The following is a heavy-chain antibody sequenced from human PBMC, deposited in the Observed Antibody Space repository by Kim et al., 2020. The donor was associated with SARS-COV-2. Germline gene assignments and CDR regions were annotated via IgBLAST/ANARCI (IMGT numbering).Heavy chain of an antibody. CDR3: AREEYSSSWYVAFDI. V-gene: IGHV3-30*04. Sequence: GGSLRLSCAASGFTFSSYAMHWVRQAPGKGLEWVAVISYDGSNKYYADSVKGRFTISRDNSKNTLYLQMNSLRAEDTAVYYCAREEYSSSWYVAFDIWG. J-gene: IGHJ3*02. CDR1: GFTFSSYA. CDR2: ISYDGSNK. D-gene: IGHD6-13*01.